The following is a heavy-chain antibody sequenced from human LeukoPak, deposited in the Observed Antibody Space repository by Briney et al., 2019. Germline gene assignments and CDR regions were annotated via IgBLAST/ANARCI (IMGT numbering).Heavy chain of an antibody. CDR2: IIPIFGTA. J-gene: IGHJ4*02. CDR1: GGTFSSYA. CDR3: AREPTARAQLVFDY. Sequence: GASVKVSCKASGGTFSSYAISWVRQAPGQGLEWMGGIIPIFGTANYAQKFQGRVTITADESTSTAYMELSSLRSEDTAVYYCAREPTARAQLVFDYWGQGTLVTVSS. D-gene: IGHD6-13*01. V-gene: IGHV1-69*13.